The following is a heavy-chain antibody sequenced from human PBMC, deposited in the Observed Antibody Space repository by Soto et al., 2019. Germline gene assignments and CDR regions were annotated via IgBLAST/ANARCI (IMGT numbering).Heavy chain of an antibody. D-gene: IGHD3-10*01. Sequence: QVRLVQSGAEVKRPGSSVKVSCKSSGDNFSTFGISWVRQAPGQGLEWMGRIIPIFGTTNYAASLQGRITKTPDEANTAGPMEMGGLRSGGTANLLWAKGPANIRGLNAFDVWGQGTAVSVFS. J-gene: IGHJ6*02. V-gene: IGHV1-69*18. CDR1: GDNFSTFG. CDR2: IIPIFGTT. CDR3: AKGPANIRGLNAFDV.